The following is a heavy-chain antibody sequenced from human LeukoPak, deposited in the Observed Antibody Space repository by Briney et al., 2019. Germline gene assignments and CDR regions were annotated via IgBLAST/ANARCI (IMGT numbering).Heavy chain of an antibody. V-gene: IGHV4-34*01. J-gene: IGHJ4*02. Sequence: PSETLSLTCAVYGGSFSGYYWSWIRQPPGKGLEWIGDINHSGSTNYNPSLKSRVTISVDTSKNQFSLKLSSVTAADTAVYYCASCSSTSCYVWDYWGQGTLVTVSS. CDR2: INHSGST. CDR3: ASCSSTSCYVWDY. CDR1: GGSFSGYY. D-gene: IGHD2-2*01.